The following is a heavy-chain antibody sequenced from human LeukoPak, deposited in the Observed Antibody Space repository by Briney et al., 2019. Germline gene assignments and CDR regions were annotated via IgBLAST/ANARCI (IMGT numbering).Heavy chain of an antibody. CDR3: ARVQFRYYYYMDV. Sequence: SETLSLTCTVSGYSLSSGYYWGWIRQPPGKGLEWIGSIYHSGSTYYNPSLKSRVTISVDTSKNQFSLKLSSVTAADTAVYYCARVQFRYYYYMDVWGKGTTVTVSS. CDR2: IYHSGST. V-gene: IGHV4-38-2*02. J-gene: IGHJ6*03. D-gene: IGHD6-19*01. CDR1: GYSLSSGYY.